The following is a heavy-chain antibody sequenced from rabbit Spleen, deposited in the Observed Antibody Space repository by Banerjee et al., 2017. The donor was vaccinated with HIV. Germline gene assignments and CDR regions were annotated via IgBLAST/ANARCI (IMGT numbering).Heavy chain of an antibody. CDR1: GFDFSTYY. Sequence: QLKESGGGLVQPGGSLELSCKASGFDFSTYYMSWVRQAPGKGLEWIGYFDPVFGTAYYASGVSVRFPISSYNAHNPMSLRLHSLTAADADTDFYSRARPSAYYSANGYIFLNLWGQGTLVTVS. CDR2: FDPVFGTA. J-gene: IGHJ4*01. V-gene: IGHV1S7*01. CDR3: SRARPSAYYSANGYIFLNL. D-gene: IGHD1-1*01.